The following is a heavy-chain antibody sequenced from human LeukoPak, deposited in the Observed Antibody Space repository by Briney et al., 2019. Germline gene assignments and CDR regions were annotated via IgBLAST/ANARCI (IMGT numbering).Heavy chain of an antibody. CDR1: GLTFSSYG. CDR2: IRFDGSNK. V-gene: IGHV3-30*02. CDR3: TKGDESDY. Sequence: PGGSLRLSCAASGLTFSSYGMHWVRQAPDKGLEWAAFIRFDGSNKQYAESVKGRFTISRANSNNTLYPQMNRLRAEDTAVYYCTKGDESDYWGQGTLVTVSA. J-gene: IGHJ4*02.